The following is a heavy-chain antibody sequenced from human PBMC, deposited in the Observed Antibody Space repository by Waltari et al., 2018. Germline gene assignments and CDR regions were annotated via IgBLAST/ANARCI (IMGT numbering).Heavy chain of an antibody. CDR1: GYTFTGYY. CDR3: ARGGRTVTTLDY. J-gene: IGHJ4*02. V-gene: IGHV1-2*06. D-gene: IGHD4-17*01. Sequence: QVQLVQSGAEVKKPGASVKVSCKASGYTFTGYYMHWVRQAPGQGLEWMGRINPNSGGTNYARKCQGRGTRTRETSISTADMELGRLRSDDTAVYYCARGGRTVTTLDYWGQGTLVTVSS. CDR2: INPNSGGT.